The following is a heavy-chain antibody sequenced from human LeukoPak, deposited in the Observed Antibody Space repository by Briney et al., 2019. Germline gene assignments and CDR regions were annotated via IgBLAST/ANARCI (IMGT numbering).Heavy chain of an antibody. CDR1: GGTFSSYA. CDR3: ARDQGPYDPNHEGFYYYGMDV. J-gene: IGHJ6*02. Sequence: GASVKVSCKASGGTFSSYAISWVRQAPGQGLEWMGRIIPTLGIANYAQKFQGRVTITADKSTSTAYMELSSLRSEDTAVYYCARDQGPYDPNHEGFYYYGMDVWGQGTTVTVSS. D-gene: IGHD1-14*01. CDR2: IIPTLGIA. V-gene: IGHV1-69*04.